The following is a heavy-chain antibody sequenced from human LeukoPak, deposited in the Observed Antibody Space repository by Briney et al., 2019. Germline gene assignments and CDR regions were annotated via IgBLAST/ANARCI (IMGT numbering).Heavy chain of an antibody. V-gene: IGHV3-7*01. D-gene: IGHD2-2*01. CDR3: ARDDCSSISCYHNWFDP. CDR1: GFTFSSYW. J-gene: IGHJ5*02. CDR2: IKQDGSEK. Sequence: GGSLRLFCAASGFTFSSYWMSWVRQAPGKGLEWVANIKQDGSEKYYVDSVKGRFTISRGNAKNSLYLQMNSLRAEDTAVYYCARDDCSSISCYHNWFDPWGQGTLVTVSS.